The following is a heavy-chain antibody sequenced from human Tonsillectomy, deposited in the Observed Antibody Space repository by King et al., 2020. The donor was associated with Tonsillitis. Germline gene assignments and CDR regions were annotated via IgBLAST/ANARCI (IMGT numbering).Heavy chain of an antibody. V-gene: IGHV4-34*01. D-gene: IGHD3-3*01. CDR2: MNHSGFT. J-gene: IGHJ3*02. Sequence: QVQLQQWGAGLLKPSEPLSLTCDVYGGSIRNYYWSWIRQAPGKGLEWIGEMNHSGFTNYNPSLKSRASTSLDTSKSQFSLRLSSVTAADTAIYYCARGDFLSGYYAFNIWGQGTLVTVSS. CDR1: GGSIRNYY. CDR3: ARGDFLSGYYAFNI.